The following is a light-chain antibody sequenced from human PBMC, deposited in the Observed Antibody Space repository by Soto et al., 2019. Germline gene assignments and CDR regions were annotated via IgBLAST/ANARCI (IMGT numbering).Light chain of an antibody. Sequence: IQMTQSPSSVYASLGDRVTITCRASQGISRWLAWYQQKPGKAPKLLIYAASSLQSGVLSRFSGSGSGTDFTLTISSPKPEDFATYYCQHLNSYPRTFGHGTKVDIK. J-gene: IGKJ1*01. CDR2: AAS. CDR3: QHLNSYPRT. CDR1: QGISRW. V-gene: IGKV1-12*01.